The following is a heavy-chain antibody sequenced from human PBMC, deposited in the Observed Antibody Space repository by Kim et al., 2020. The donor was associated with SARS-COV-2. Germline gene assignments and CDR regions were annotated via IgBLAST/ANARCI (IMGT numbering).Heavy chain of an antibody. V-gene: IGHV3-33*08. CDR1: AFSFSVYA. J-gene: IGHJ3*02. CDR3: ATDRGGGPFDM. CDR2: IWNDGTTT. D-gene: IGHD2-15*01. Sequence: GGSLRLSCAASAFSFSVYAMHWVRQAPGKGLEWVAVIWNDGTTTSYADSVKGRFTISRDNSKNTLYLQMNSLRAEDTAVYYCATDRGGGPFDMWGQGTRGTVSS.